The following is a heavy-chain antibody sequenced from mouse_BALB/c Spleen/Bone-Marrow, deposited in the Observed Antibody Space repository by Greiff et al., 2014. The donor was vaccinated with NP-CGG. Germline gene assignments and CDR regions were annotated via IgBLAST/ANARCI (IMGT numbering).Heavy chain of an antibody. D-gene: IGHD1-1*01. CDR1: GYTFTSSW. J-gene: IGHJ2*01. Sequence: VQLQQSGSVLVRPGASVKLSCKASGYTFTSSWMHWAKQRPGQGLEWIGEIHPNSGNTNYNEKFKGKATLTVDTSSSTAYVDLSSLTSEDFAVDYCANYYGSSSYWGQGTTLTVSS. V-gene: IGHV1S130*01. CDR3: ANYYGSSSY. CDR2: IHPNSGNT.